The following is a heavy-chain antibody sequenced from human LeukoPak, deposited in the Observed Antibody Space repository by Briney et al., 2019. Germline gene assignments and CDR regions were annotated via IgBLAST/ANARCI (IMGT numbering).Heavy chain of an antibody. CDR3: ARDGNVWGSYRYSGNFDY. CDR2: ISAYNGNT. D-gene: IGHD3-16*02. Sequence: ASVKVSCKASGYTFTSYGISWVRQAPGQGLEWMGWISAYNGNTNYAQKLQGRVPMTTDTSTSTAYMELRSLRSDDTAVYYCARDGNVWGSYRYSGNFDYWGQGTLVTVSS. J-gene: IGHJ4*02. V-gene: IGHV1-18*01. CDR1: GYTFTSYG.